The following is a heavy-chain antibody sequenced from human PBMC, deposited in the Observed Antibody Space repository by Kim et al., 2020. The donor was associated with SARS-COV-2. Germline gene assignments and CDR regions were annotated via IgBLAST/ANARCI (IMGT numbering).Heavy chain of an antibody. CDR2: ISSSGSTK. D-gene: IGHD3-3*02. J-gene: IGHJ4*02. CDR1: GFTFSDYY. Sequence: GGSLRLSCAASGFTFSDYYMSWIRQAPGKGLEWISYISSSGSTKYYADSVRGRFTISRDNAKNSLYLQMNSLRAEDTAVYYCARDPPPGALDSWGQGTVVTVSS. V-gene: IGHV3-11*04. CDR3: ARDPPPGALDS.